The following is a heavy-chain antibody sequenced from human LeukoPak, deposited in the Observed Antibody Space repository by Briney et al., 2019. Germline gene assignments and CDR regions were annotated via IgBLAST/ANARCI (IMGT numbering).Heavy chain of an antibody. CDR3: ARGTDYYDSSDDAFDI. J-gene: IGHJ3*02. CDR1: GYTFTSYG. D-gene: IGHD3-22*01. Sequence: GASVKVSCKASGYTFTSYGISWVRQAPRQGLEWMGWISAYNGNTNYAQKLQGRVTMTTDTSTSTAYMELRSLRSDDTAVYYCARGTDYYDSSDDAFDIWGQGTMVTVSS. CDR2: ISAYNGNT. V-gene: IGHV1-18*01.